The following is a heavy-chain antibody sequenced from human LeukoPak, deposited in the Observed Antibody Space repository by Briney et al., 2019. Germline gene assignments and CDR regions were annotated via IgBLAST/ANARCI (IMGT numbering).Heavy chain of an antibody. J-gene: IGHJ4*02. D-gene: IGHD1-26*01. CDR1: GFTFGDYG. CDR2: IRSKVYGGTA. Sequence: GGSLRLSCTASGFTFGDYGMSWVRQAPGKGLEWVGFIRSKVYGGTAESAASVNGRFTISRDDSKSIAYLQMISLKTEDTAVYYCTRGGIVGASEYYFDYWGQGTLVTVS. V-gene: IGHV3-49*04. CDR3: TRGGIVGASEYYFDY.